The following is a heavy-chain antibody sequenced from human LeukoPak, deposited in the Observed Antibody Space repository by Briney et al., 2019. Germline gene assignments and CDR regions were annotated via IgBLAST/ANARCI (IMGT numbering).Heavy chain of an antibody. Sequence: GGSLRLSCAASGFTFSDYAMSWVRQAPGKGLEWVSYISSSGSTIYYADSVKGRFTISRDNAKNSLYLQMNSLRAEDTAVYYCARVLSPIFLYGMDVWGQGTTVTVSS. V-gene: IGHV3-11*01. CDR3: ARVLSPIFLYGMDV. J-gene: IGHJ6*02. CDR2: ISSSGSTI. CDR1: GFTFSDYA. D-gene: IGHD3-9*01.